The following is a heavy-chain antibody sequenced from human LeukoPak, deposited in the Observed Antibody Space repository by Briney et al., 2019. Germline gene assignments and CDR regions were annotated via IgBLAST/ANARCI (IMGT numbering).Heavy chain of an antibody. CDR2: IYPSDSDT. V-gene: IGHV5-51*01. CDR1: GYRFTSYW. J-gene: IGHJ4*02. D-gene: IGHD3-22*01. Sequence: GESLKISCKGSGYRFTSYWIGWVRQMPGKGLEWMGIIYPSDSDTRYSPSFQGQVTISADKSISTAYLQWSSLKASDTAMYYCARQTQNYYDSSGYYHFDYWGQGTLVTVSS. CDR3: ARQTQNYYDSSGYYHFDY.